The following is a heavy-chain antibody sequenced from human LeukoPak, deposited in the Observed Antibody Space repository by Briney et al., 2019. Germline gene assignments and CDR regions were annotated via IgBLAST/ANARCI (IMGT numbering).Heavy chain of an antibody. CDR1: GYTYNSYG. J-gene: IGHJ4*02. CDR2: IWYDGSNK. D-gene: IGHD5-12*01. CDR3: ARGSGYSCYDAIHD. Sequence: GGSLRLSCAASGYTYNSYGMHWVRQAPGKGLVGGAVIWYDGSNKHYADAVKRRFNISRHNSKNTLYLQMNSVIAEDARVLHCARGSGYSCYDAIHDGGQGSLVTV. V-gene: IGHV3-33*01.